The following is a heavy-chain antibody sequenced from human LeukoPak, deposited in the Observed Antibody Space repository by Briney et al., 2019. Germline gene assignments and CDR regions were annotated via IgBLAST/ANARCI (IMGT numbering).Heavy chain of an antibody. CDR1: GYTFTGYY. CDR3: ARWSRGRRGPAGRSVSVVAARPSFDY. CDR2: INPNSGGT. Sequence: VASVKVSCKASGYTFTGYYMHWVRQAPGQVLEWMGWINPNSGGTNYAQKFQGRVTMTRDTSISTAYMELSRLRSDDTAVYYCARWSRGRRGPAGRSVSVVAARPSFDYWGQGTLVTASS. J-gene: IGHJ4*02. D-gene: IGHD2-15*01. V-gene: IGHV1-2*02.